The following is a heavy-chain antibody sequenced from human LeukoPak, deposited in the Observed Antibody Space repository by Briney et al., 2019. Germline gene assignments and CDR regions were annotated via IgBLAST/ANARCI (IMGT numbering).Heavy chain of an antibody. Sequence: PGGSLRLSCAASGFIFSSYAMDWVRQAPGKGLEWVSGISGSGGRTHYADSVKGRFTILRDNSKNTLYLQMNSLRAEDTAVYYCEKEDGPQTWLVEGSFDYWSQGTLVTVSS. CDR1: GFIFSSYA. V-gene: IGHV3-23*01. J-gene: IGHJ4*02. CDR3: EKEDGPQTWLVEGSFDY. D-gene: IGHD6-19*01. CDR2: ISGSGGRT.